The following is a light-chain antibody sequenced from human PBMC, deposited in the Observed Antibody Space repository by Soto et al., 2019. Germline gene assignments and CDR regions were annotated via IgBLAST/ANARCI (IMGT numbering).Light chain of an antibody. J-gene: IGLJ2*01. CDR2: EDN. CDR1: SGSIASNY. CDR3: QSYDSSNVV. V-gene: IGLV6-57*02. Sequence: NFMLTQPHSVSASPGKTVTISCTGNSGSIASNYVQWYQQRPGSAPTTVIYEDNQRPSGVPDRFSGSIDSSSNSASLTISGLKTEDEADYYCQSYDSSNVVFGGGTKLTVL.